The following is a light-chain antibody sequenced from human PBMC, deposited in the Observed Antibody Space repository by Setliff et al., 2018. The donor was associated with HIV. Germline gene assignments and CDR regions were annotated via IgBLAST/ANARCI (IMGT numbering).Light chain of an antibody. V-gene: IGLV2-11*01. J-gene: IGLJ1*01. CDR3: CSYAGSYTYI. CDR1: SSDVGAYNY. CDR2: DVT. Sequence: QSALTQPRSVSGSPGQSVTSSCTGSSSDVGAYNYVSWYQHHPGKAPKLMIFDVTKRPSGVPDRFSGSKSGNTASLTISGLQAEDEADYYCCSYAGSYTYIFGSGTKVTVL.